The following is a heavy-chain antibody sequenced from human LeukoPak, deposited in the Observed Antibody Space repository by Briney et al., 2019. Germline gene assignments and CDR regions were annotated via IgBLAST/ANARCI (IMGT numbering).Heavy chain of an antibody. CDR1: GCSFSNYL. CDR2: IYNRGSS. Sequence: SETLSLTCRVSGCSFSNYLWSWIRPAPGKGVEWIGYIYNRGSSKYSPSLKSPVTISIDTSKNQFSLKVASVTAADTAIYYCARHGGGYSFDYWGQGTLVTVSS. J-gene: IGHJ4*02. D-gene: IGHD4-23*01. V-gene: IGHV4-59*08. CDR3: ARHGGGYSFDY.